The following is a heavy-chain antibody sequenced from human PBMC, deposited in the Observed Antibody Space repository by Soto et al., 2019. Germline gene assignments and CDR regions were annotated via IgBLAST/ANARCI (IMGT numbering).Heavy chain of an antibody. V-gene: IGHV1-18*01. Sequence: QVQLVQSGAEVKKPGASVKVSCKASGYTFTSYGISWGRQAPGQGLEWMGWISAYNGNTNYAQKLQGRVTMTTDTSTSTAYMELRSLRSDDTAVYYCARGKRGSYHSYYYYYGMDVWGQGTTVTVSS. CDR1: GYTFTSYG. CDR3: ARGKRGSYHSYYYYYGMDV. J-gene: IGHJ6*02. CDR2: ISAYNGNT. D-gene: IGHD1-26*01.